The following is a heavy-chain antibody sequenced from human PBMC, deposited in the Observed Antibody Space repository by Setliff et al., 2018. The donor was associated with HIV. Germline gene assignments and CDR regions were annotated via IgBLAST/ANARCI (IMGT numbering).Heavy chain of an antibody. D-gene: IGHD3-10*01. CDR1: GYTFTSYY. V-gene: IGHV1-46*01. Sequence: ASVKVSCKASGYTFTSYYMHWVRQAPGQGLEWMGIINPSGGSTSYAQKFQGRVTMTRDTSTSTVYMELSSLRSEDTAVYYCARETAMVRGVYDAFDIWGQGTMVTVSS. CDR3: ARETAMVRGVYDAFDI. CDR2: INPSGGST. J-gene: IGHJ3*02.